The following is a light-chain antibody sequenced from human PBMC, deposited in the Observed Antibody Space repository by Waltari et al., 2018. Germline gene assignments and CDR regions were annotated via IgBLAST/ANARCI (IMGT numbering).Light chain of an antibody. V-gene: IGKV3-20*01. Sequence: EIVLTQSPGTLSLSPGERGTLSCRASQSVSRTLAGYQQKPGQPPKLLIYGASIRATGMPDRFTGSGCGTDFSLTISSLEPEDFAIYFCQHYVRLPATFGRGTKVEIK. CDR3: QHYVRLPAT. CDR2: GAS. CDR1: QSVSRT. J-gene: IGKJ1*01.